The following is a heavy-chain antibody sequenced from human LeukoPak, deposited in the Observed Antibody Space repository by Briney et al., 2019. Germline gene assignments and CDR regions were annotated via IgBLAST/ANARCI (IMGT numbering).Heavy chain of an antibody. J-gene: IGHJ5*02. CDR1: GYTFTSYD. V-gene: IGHV1-8*01. D-gene: IGHD3-10*01. CDR2: MNPNSGNT. CDR3: ASESNYYGSGSYYNGVWFDP. Sequence: ASVKVSCKASGYTFTSYDINWVRQATGQGLEWMGWMNPNSGNTGYAQKFQGRVTMTRNTSISTAYMELSSLRSEDTAVYYCASESNYYGSGSYYNGVWFDPWGQGTLVTVSS.